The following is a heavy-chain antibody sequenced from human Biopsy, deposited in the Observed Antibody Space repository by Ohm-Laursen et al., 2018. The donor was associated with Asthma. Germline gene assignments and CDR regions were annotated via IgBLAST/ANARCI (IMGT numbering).Heavy chain of an antibody. CDR3: TASFAY. V-gene: IGHV3-74*03. J-gene: IGHJ4*02. CDR2: INSDGTAA. D-gene: IGHD5-18*01. Sequence: SLRLSCTASGFTFSSYWLHWVRQVPGQGLVWVSHINSDGTAAPYAYSVKGRFTFSRDKAKTTLYLQMNSLRAEETAVYFCTASFAYWGQGSLVTVSS. CDR1: GFTFSSYW.